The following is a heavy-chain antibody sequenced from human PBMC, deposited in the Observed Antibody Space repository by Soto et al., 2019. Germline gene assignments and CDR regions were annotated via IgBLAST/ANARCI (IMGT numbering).Heavy chain of an antibody. CDR1: GGTFSSYT. J-gene: IGHJ4*02. Sequence: ASVKVSCKASGGTFSSYTISWVRQAPGQGLEWMGRIIPILGIANYAQKFQGRVTITADKSTSTAYMELSSLRSEDTAVYYCARDVGKGEDSDYYDSSGYYFDYWGQGTLVTVSS. D-gene: IGHD3-22*01. V-gene: IGHV1-69*04. CDR2: IIPILGIA. CDR3: ARDVGKGEDSDYYDSSGYYFDY.